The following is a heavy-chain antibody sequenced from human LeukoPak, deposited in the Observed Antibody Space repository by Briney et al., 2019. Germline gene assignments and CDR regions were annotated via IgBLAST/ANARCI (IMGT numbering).Heavy chain of an antibody. Sequence: SETLSLSCTVSGGSFSSSSYYWGWLRPPPGQGLVWIGSIYYSGSTYYNSSLKRRVTITVNTSNTQLLLKLSSVTAADTAVYYCARVQLWSLYYYYYGMDVWGQGTTVTVSS. D-gene: IGHD5-18*01. CDR2: IYYSGST. CDR1: GGSFSSSSYY. CDR3: ARVQLWSLYYYYYGMDV. V-gene: IGHV4-39*06. J-gene: IGHJ6*02.